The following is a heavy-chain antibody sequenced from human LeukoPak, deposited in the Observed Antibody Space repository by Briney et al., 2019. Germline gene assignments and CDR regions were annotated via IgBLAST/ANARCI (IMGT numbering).Heavy chain of an antibody. D-gene: IGHD3-22*01. Sequence: SVKVSCKASGGTFSSYAISWVRQAPGQGLEWMGGIIPIFGTANYAQKFQGRVTITADESTSTAYMELSSLRSEDTAVYYCARDYYNSSGYQWVFDYWGQGTLVTVSS. CDR1: GGTFSSYA. J-gene: IGHJ4*02. V-gene: IGHV1-69*13. CDR2: IIPIFGTA. CDR3: ARDYYNSSGYQWVFDY.